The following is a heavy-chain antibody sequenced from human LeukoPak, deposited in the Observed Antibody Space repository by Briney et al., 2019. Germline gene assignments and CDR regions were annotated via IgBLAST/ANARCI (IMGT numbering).Heavy chain of an antibody. Sequence: QSGGSLRLSCAASGFTFSSYAMHWVRQAPGKGLEWVAVISYDGSNKYYADSVKGRFTISRDNSKNTLYLQMNSLRAEDTAVYYCARPPSSGWYWYYFDYWGQGTLVTVSS. J-gene: IGHJ4*02. CDR1: GFTFSSYA. CDR3: ARPPSSGWYWYYFDY. D-gene: IGHD6-19*01. CDR2: ISYDGSNK. V-gene: IGHV3-30-3*01.